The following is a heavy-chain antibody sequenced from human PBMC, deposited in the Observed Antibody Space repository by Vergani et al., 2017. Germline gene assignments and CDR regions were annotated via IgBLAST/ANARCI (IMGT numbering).Heavy chain of an antibody. J-gene: IGHJ5*02. Sequence: QVQLQESGPGLVKPSETLSLTCTVSGGSISSYYWSWIRQPPGKGLEWIGYIYYSGSTYYNPSLKSRVTISVDTSKNQFSLKLSSVTAADTAVYYCARHLPYYYDSSGYDGDWFDPWGQGTLVTVSS. V-gene: IGHV4-59*04. CDR3: ARHLPYYYDSSGYDGDWFDP. CDR2: IYYSGST. CDR1: GGSISSYY. D-gene: IGHD3-22*01.